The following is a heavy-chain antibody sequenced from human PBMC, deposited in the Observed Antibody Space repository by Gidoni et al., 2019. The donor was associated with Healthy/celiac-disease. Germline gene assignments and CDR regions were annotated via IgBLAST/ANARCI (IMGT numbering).Heavy chain of an antibody. D-gene: IGHD1-26*01. CDR2: IYSSGRP. CDR3: ARRGGDWYFDL. CDR1: GGSISSSSYY. J-gene: IGHJ2*01. V-gene: IGHV4-39*01. Sequence: QLQLQESGPGLVKPSETLSRTCTVAGGSISSSSYYWGWIRQPPGKGLEWIGSIYSSGRPYYNPSLQSRVTISVDTSQTQFSLKLSSVTAAATAVYYCARRGGDWYFDLWGRGTLVTVSS.